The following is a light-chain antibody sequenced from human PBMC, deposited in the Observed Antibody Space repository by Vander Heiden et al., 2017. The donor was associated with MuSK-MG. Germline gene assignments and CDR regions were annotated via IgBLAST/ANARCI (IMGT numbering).Light chain of an antibody. CDR3: QQYDNLPIT. CDR1: QDISNY. CDR2: DAS. V-gene: IGKV1-33*01. Sequence: DIQMTQSPSSLSASVGDRVTITCQASQDISNYLNWYQQKPGKAPKLLIYDASNLETGVPSRFSGSGSGTDFTFTNSSLQPEDIATYYCQQYDNLPITFGQGTRLEIK. J-gene: IGKJ5*01.